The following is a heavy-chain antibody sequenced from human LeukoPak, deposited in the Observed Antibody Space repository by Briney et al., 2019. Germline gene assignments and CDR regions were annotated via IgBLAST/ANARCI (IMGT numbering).Heavy chain of an antibody. CDR1: GFTFSSYS. Sequence: PGGSLRLSCAASGFTFSSYSMNWVRQAPGKGLEWVSSISSSSSYIYYADSVKGRFTISRDNSKNTLYLQMNSLRAEDTAVYYCAKDGYYDYVWGRDLNAYNNFDYWGQGTLVTVSS. J-gene: IGHJ4*02. V-gene: IGHV3-21*04. CDR2: ISSSSSYI. D-gene: IGHD3-16*01. CDR3: AKDGYYDYVWGRDLNAYNNFDY.